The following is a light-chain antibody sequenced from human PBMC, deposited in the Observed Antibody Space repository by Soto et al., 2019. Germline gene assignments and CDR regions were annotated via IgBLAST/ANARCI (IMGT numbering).Light chain of an antibody. V-gene: IGKV1-39*01. CDR2: TAS. Sequence: DIQMTQSPSSLSASVGDRVTITCRASQSISNYLNWYQQKPGKAPKLLIYTASSLQSEVPSRFSGSVSGTDFNLTISSLQPEDFATYYCQQRYSTPYTFGQGTKLEIK. CDR3: QQRYSTPYT. J-gene: IGKJ2*01. CDR1: QSISNY.